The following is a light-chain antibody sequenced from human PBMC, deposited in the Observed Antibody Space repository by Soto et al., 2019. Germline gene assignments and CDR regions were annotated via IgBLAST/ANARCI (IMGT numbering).Light chain of an antibody. CDR1: SSDVGGYNY. Sequence: QSALTQPASVSGSPGQSITISCTGTSSDVGGYNYVSWYQQHPGKAPKLMIYDVSNRPSGVSNRFSGSKSGNTASLPISALQAEDEADYYCSSYTSSSTHAVFGGGTQLTVL. V-gene: IGLV2-14*01. CDR3: SSYTSSSTHAV. J-gene: IGLJ7*01. CDR2: DVS.